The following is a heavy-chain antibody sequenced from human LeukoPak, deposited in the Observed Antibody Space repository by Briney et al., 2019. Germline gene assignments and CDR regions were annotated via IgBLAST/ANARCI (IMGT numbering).Heavy chain of an antibody. Sequence: TSETLSLTCTVSGGSISSSSYYWGWIRQPPGKGLEWIGSIYYSGSTYYNPSLKSRVTISVDTSKNQFSLKLSSVTAADTAVYYCARHDTRYDAFDIWGQGTMVTVSS. CDR3: ARHDTRYDAFDI. D-gene: IGHD3-22*01. J-gene: IGHJ3*02. CDR1: GGSISSSSYY. CDR2: IYYSGST. V-gene: IGHV4-39*07.